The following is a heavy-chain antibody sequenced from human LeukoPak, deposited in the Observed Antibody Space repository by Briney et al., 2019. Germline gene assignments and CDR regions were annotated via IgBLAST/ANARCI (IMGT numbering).Heavy chain of an antibody. V-gene: IGHV3-23*01. CDR1: GFTFSSYG. D-gene: IGHD3-10*01. Sequence: GGSLRLSCAASGFTFSSYGMHWVRQAPGKGLEWVSTISGSGDYTYYADSVKGRFTISRDNSKNTLYLQMNSLRAEDTAIYYSAKVTYGSGTYGAFDSWGQGTLVTVSS. J-gene: IGHJ4*02. CDR2: ISGSGDYT. CDR3: AKVTYGSGTYGAFDS.